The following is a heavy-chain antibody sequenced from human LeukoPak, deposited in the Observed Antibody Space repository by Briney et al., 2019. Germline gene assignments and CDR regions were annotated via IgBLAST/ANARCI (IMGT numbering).Heavy chain of an antibody. V-gene: IGHV3-74*01. CDR2: INSDGSST. Sequence: GGSLRLSCAASGLTFSSYWMHSVRQATGKGLAWVSRINSDGSSTDYADSVKGRFTISRDNAKNTHYLQMNSLRAEDTAVYYCARVLAVAGSSILRSWGQGTLVTVSS. CDR3: ARVLAVAGSSILRS. J-gene: IGHJ5*02. D-gene: IGHD6-13*01. CDR1: GLTFSSYW.